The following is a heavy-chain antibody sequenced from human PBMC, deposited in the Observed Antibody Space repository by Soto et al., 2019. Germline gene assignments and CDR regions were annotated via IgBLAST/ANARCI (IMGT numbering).Heavy chain of an antibody. Sequence: EVQLLESGGGLVQPGGSLRLSCAASGFTFSSYAMSWVHQAPGKGLERVSVISGSGGSTYYADSVKGRFTISRDNSKNTLNLQMNRLRAEDTAVYYCARRGSGSYYDYWGQGALVTVSS. J-gene: IGHJ4*02. CDR2: ISGSGGST. V-gene: IGHV3-23*01. D-gene: IGHD1-26*01. CDR1: GFTFSSYA. CDR3: ARRGSGSYYDY.